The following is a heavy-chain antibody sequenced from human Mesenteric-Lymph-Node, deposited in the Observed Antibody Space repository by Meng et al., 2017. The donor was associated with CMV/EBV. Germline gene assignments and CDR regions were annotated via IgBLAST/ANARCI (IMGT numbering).Heavy chain of an antibody. CDR3: AKDLYASSWYYLDY. J-gene: IGHJ4*02. CDR2: ISGSGGST. Sequence: ASGFTFSSYAMSWVRQAPGKGLEWVSAISGSGGSTYYADSVKGRFTISRDNSKNTLFLQVNSLRAEDTAVYYCAKDLYASSWYYLDYWGQGTLVTVSS. CDR1: GFTFSSYA. D-gene: IGHD6-13*01. V-gene: IGHV3-23*01.